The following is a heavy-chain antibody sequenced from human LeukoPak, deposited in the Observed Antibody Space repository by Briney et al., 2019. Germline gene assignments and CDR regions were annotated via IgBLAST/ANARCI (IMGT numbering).Heavy chain of an antibody. Sequence: ASVKVSCKASGGTFSSYDINWVRQATGQGLEWMGWMNPNSGNTGYAQKFQGRVTITRNTSISTAYMELSSLRSEDTAVYYCARAHCTNGVCYSGYWGQGTLVTVSS. CDR1: GGTFSSYD. CDR3: ARAHCTNGVCYSGY. D-gene: IGHD2-8*01. CDR2: MNPNSGNT. J-gene: IGHJ4*02. V-gene: IGHV1-8*03.